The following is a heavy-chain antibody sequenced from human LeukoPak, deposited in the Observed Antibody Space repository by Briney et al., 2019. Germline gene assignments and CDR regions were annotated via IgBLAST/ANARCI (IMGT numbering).Heavy chain of an antibody. D-gene: IGHD3-10*01. CDR1: GGSFSGYY. Sequence: PSETLSLTCAVYGGSFSGYYWSWIRQPPGKGREWIGEINHSGSTHYNPSLKSRVTISVDTSKIQFSLKLSSVTAADTAVYYCAREKFGELLYYWGQGTLVTVSS. V-gene: IGHV4-34*01. CDR2: INHSGST. CDR3: AREKFGELLYY. J-gene: IGHJ4*02.